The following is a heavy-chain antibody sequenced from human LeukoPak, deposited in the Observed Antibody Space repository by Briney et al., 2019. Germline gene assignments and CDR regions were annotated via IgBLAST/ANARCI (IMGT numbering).Heavy chain of an antibody. CDR2: ISSSGSTI. J-gene: IGHJ5*02. D-gene: IGHD6-19*01. CDR3: ARDGSSGWGRGNWFDP. CDR1: GFTFSSYE. Sequence: PGGSLRLSCAASGFTFSSYEMNWVRQAPGKGLEWASYISSSGSTIYYADSVKGRFTISRDNAKNSLYLQMNSLRAEDTAVYYCARDGSSGWGRGNWFDPWGQGTLVTVSS. V-gene: IGHV3-48*03.